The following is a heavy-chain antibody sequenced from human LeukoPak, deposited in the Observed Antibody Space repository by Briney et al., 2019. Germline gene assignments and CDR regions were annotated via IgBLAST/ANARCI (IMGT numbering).Heavy chain of an antibody. V-gene: IGHV6-1*01. CDR2: TYYRSKWYS. CDR3: ARGGQGDGYSADEAFDF. CDR1: GDSVSSNSSA. D-gene: IGHD5-24*01. J-gene: IGHJ3*01. Sequence: SQTLSLTCAIPGDSVSSNSSACNWIRQSPSRGLEWLGRTYYRSKWYSDYAVSVKSRITINPDTSKNQFSLQLNSVTPEDTAVYYCARGGQGDGYSADEAFDFWGQGTMVTVSS.